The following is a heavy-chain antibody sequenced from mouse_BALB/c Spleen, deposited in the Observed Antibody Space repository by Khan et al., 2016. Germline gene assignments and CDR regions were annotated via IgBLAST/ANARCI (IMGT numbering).Heavy chain of an antibody. V-gene: IGHV1S81*02. CDR1: GYTFTSYW. CDR3: AVLRNAMDY. CDR2: INPSNGRT. Sequence: QVQLQQPGAELVKPGASVKLSCKAPGYTFTSYWMHWVKQRPGQGLEWIGEINPSNGRTNYNEKFKSKATLTVDKSSSTAYMQLSSLTSEDSAVYYCAVLRNAMDYWGQGTSVTVSS. J-gene: IGHJ4*01. D-gene: IGHD1-1*01.